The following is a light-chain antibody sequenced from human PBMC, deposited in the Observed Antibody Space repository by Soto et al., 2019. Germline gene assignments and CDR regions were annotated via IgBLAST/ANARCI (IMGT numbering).Light chain of an antibody. CDR1: QDIAIY. J-gene: IGKJ1*01. Sequence: IQLTQSPSSLSASVGDRVTITCRASQDIAIYLAWYQQKPGKAPKLLIYGASSLQSGVPSRFSGSGSGTDFTLTISSLQPEDFGTYYCQQSFSTPRTFGQGTKVDIK. CDR3: QQSFSTPRT. V-gene: IGKV1-39*01. CDR2: GAS.